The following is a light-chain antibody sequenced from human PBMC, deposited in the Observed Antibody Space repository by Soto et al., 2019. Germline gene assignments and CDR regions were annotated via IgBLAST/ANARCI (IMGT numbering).Light chain of an antibody. CDR3: QQYGSSPPYT. V-gene: IGKV3-20*01. J-gene: IGKJ2*01. CDR2: GAS. Sequence: EIVLTQSPGTLSLSPGERATLSCRASQSVSRSYLAWYQQKPGQAPRLLIYGASSRSTGIPDRFRGSGSGTDFTLTISRLEPEDFAVYYCQQYGSSPPYTFGQGTKLEIK. CDR1: QSVSRSY.